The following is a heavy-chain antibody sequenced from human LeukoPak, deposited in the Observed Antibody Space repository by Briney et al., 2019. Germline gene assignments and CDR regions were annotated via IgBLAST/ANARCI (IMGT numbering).Heavy chain of an antibody. CDR2: IYYSGST. CDR3: ARDLAAILTGYYRPRPSWFDP. J-gene: IGHJ5*02. V-gene: IGHV4-39*07. Sequence: PSETLSLTCSVSGGSISSGHYYWAWIRQPPGKGLQWIGSIYYSGSTYYNPSLKSRVTISVDTSKNQFSLKLSSVTAADTAVYYCARDLAAILTGYYRPRPSWFDPWGQGTLVTVSS. CDR1: GGSISSGHYY. D-gene: IGHD3-9*01.